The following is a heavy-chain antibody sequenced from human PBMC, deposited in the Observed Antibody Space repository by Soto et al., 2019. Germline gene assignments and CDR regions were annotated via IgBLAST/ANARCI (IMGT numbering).Heavy chain of an antibody. J-gene: IGHJ5*02. D-gene: IGHD6-19*01. CDR1: GFTFSSYG. CDR2: ISYDGSNK. Sequence: QVQLVECGGGVVQPGRSLRLSCAASGFTFSSYGMHWVRQAPGKGLEWVAVISYDGSNKYYADSVKGRFTISRDNSKNTLYLQMNSLRAEDTAVYYCAKDRSSGGNWFDPWGQGTLVTVSS. CDR3: AKDRSSGGNWFDP. V-gene: IGHV3-30*18.